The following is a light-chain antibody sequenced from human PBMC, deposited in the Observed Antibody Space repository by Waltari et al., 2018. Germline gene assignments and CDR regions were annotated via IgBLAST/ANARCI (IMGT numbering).Light chain of an antibody. Sequence: SSELTQPPSVSVSPGQTASLTCSGDIWGDKYACWYQQKAGQSPVLVSYQDTKRPSGIPERFSGANSGNTATLTISGTQTRDEADYYCQAWDTSGVVFGGGTKLTVL. CDR3: QAWDTSGVV. CDR1: IWGDKY. V-gene: IGLV3-1*01. J-gene: IGLJ2*01. CDR2: QDT.